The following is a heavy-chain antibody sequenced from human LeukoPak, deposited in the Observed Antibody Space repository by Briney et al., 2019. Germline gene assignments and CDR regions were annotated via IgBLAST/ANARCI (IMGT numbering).Heavy chain of an antibody. CDR2: FDPEDGET. CDR1: GYTLTELS. CDR3: ATERITMVRGVIIRYNWFDP. Sequence: ASVKVSCKVSGYTLTELSMHWVRQAPGKGLEWMGGFDPEDGETIYAQKFQGRVTMTEDTSTDTAYMELSSLRSEDTAVYCCATERITMVRGVIIRYNWFDPWGQGTLVTVSS. V-gene: IGHV1-24*01. D-gene: IGHD3-10*01. J-gene: IGHJ5*02.